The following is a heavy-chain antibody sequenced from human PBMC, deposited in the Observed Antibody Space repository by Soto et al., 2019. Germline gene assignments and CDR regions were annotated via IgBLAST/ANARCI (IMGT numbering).Heavy chain of an antibody. D-gene: IGHD3-3*01. V-gene: IGHV1-69*01. Sequence: QVQLVQSGAEVKKPGSSVKVSCKASGGTFSSYAISWVRQAPGQVLEWMGGIIPIFGTANYAQKFQGRVMITADESTSTADMELSSLRSEDTAVYYCASTYQTNVFRFSPASGCWAFDIWGQGTMVTVSS. CDR2: IIPIFGTA. CDR3: ASTYQTNVFRFSPASGCWAFDI. CDR1: GGTFSSYA. J-gene: IGHJ3*02.